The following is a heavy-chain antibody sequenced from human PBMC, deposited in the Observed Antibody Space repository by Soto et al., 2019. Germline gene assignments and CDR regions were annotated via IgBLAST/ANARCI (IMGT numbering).Heavy chain of an antibody. J-gene: IGHJ6*02. D-gene: IGHD3-3*01. CDR3: AKDRTISFCGCV. V-gene: IGHV3-23*01. CDR2: ISGSGGST. Sequence: EVQLLESGGGLVQPGGSLRLSCAASGFTFSSYAMSWVRQAPGKGLEWVSAISGSGGSTYYADSVKGRFTISRDNSKNTLYLQMNSLRAEDTAVYYWAKDRTISFCGCVWGQGTTVTVSS. CDR1: GFTFSSYA.